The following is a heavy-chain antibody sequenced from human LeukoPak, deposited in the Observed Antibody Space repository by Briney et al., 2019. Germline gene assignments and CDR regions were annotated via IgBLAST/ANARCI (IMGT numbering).Heavy chain of an antibody. CDR3: AITATEGY. V-gene: IGHV3-74*01. D-gene: IGHD1-20*01. CDR1: GFTFSNYW. Sequence: QPGGSLRLSCAASGFTFSNYWMHWVRQAPGKGLVWVSHINSDGTNTDYADSVKGRFVISRDNAKNTLFLQMNSLRADDTAVYYCAITATEGYWGQGTLVTVSS. J-gene: IGHJ4*02. CDR2: INSDGTNT.